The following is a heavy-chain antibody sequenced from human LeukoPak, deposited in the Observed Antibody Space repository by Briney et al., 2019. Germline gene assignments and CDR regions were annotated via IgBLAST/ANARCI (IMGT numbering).Heavy chain of an antibody. Sequence: PGGSLRLSCAASGFTFGDYAMSWVRQAPGKGLEWVSGLNWNGGSTGYADSVKGRFTISRDNATNSLYLQMNSLRAEDTALYYCARGLTGNDYWGQGTLVTVSS. J-gene: IGHJ4*02. CDR3: ARGLTGNDY. CDR1: GFTFGDYA. CDR2: LNWNGGST. D-gene: IGHD1-1*01. V-gene: IGHV3-20*04.